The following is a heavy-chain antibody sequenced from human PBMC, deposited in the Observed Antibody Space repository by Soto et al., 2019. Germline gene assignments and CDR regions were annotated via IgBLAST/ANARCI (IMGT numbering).Heavy chain of an antibody. V-gene: IGHV3-53*02. Sequence: EVQLVQTGGGLIQPGGSLRLSCAASGFTVSDNYMSWVRQAPGKGLEWVSSIHPGGDTFYADSVKGRFSFSRDISKNTVYLQMNRLRLEDTAVYYCTRGLDQFKIRFDPWGQGTLVTVSS. CDR3: TRGLDQFKIRFDP. CDR2: IHPGGDT. J-gene: IGHJ5*02. CDR1: GFTVSDNY.